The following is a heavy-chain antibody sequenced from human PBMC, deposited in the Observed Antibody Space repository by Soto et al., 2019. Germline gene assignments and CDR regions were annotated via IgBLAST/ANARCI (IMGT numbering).Heavy chain of an antibody. CDR2: IWYDGSNK. CDR3: ATNSGNYYNH. CDR1: GFTFSSYG. V-gene: IGHV3-33*01. J-gene: IGHJ4*02. Sequence: ESGGGVVQSGRSLRLSCAASGFTFSSYGMHWVRQAPGKGLEWVAVIWYDGSNKYYADSVKGRFTISRDNSKSTLYLQMNSLRAEDTAVYYCATNSGNYYNHWGQGTLVTVSS. D-gene: IGHD1-26*01.